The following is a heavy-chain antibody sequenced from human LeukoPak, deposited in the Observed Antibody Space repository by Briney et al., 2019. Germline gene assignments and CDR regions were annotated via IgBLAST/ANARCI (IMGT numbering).Heavy chain of an antibody. CDR2: IKQDGSEK. V-gene: IGHV3-7*01. J-gene: IGHJ4*02. CDR1: GFTFSSYW. D-gene: IGHD3-3*01. CDR3: AREPVVGYDFWSGYYTGEDDY. Sequence: GGSLRLSCAASGFTFSSYWMSWVRQAPGKGLEWVANIKQDGSEKYYVDSVKGRFTISRDNAKNSLYLQMNSLRAEDTAVYYCAREPVVGYDFWSGYYTGEDDYWGQGTVVTVSS.